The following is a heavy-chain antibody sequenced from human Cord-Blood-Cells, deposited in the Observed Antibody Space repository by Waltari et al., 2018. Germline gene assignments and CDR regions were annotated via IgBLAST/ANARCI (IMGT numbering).Heavy chain of an antibody. D-gene: IGHD3-10*01. CDR2: INAGNGNT. J-gene: IGHJ3*02. CDR1: GYTFTSYA. Sequence: QVQLVQSGAEVKKPGASVKVSCKASGYTFTSYAMHWVRQAPGQRFEWMGWINAGNGNTKYSQKFQGRVTITMDTSASRAYMELSSLRSEDTAVYYCASRMVRGVINDAFDIWGQGTMVTVSS. V-gene: IGHV1-3*01. CDR3: ASRMVRGVINDAFDI.